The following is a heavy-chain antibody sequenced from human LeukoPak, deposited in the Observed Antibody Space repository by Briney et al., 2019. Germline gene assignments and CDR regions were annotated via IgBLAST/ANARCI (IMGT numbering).Heavy chain of an antibody. Sequence: GGSLRLSCAASGFTVSSNYMSWVRQAPGKGLEWVSVIYSGGSTYYADSVKGRFTISRANSKNTLYHQMNRLRAEDTAVYCCASVGDFGDYYYYYGMDGWGQRTTVT. J-gene: IGHJ6*01. CDR2: IYSGGST. V-gene: IGHV3-66*02. CDR3: ASVGDFGDYYYYYGMDG. D-gene: IGHD4-17*01. CDR1: GFTVSSNY.